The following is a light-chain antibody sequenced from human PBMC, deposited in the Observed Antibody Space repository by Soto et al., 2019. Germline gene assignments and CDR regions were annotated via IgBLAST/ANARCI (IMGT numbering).Light chain of an antibody. CDR2: GAS. J-gene: IGKJ1*01. CDR1: QSVSSSY. Sequence: ILLTQSPGTLSLSPGERATLSCVASQSVSSSYLAWYQQKPGQAPRLLIYGASSRATGIPDRFSGSGSGTDFTLTISRLEPEDFAVYYCQQYGSSSWTFGQGTKVDIK. CDR3: QQYGSSSWT. V-gene: IGKV3-20*01.